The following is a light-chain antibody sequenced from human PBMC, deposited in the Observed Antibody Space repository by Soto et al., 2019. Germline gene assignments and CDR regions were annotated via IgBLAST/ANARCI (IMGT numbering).Light chain of an antibody. Sequence: DIQMTQSPSTLSASVGDRVTITCRASQSINSWLAWYQQKPGKAPKLLIYKASYLEGGVPSRFSASGSGTEFTLTINSLQPDDFATYYCQQYNSYSRSFGQGTKVEIK. CDR1: QSINSW. CDR2: KAS. CDR3: QQYNSYSRS. V-gene: IGKV1-5*03. J-gene: IGKJ1*01.